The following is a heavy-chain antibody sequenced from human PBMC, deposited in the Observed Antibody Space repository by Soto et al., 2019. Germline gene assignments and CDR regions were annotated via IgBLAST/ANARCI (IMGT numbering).Heavy chain of an antibody. CDR2: INPNCGST. J-gene: IGHJ6*02. D-gene: IGHD1-26*01. V-gene: IGHV1-46*01. CDR3: AMEAIVEGAATAMDV. CDR1: ADTFTSYY. Sequence: GASVKVSCKAPADTFTSYYIHWVRQAPVHGLEWMGIINPNCGSTRFAQTFQGRITMTTDTYTSTVYMELRGLRCEDTAVYYCAMEAIVEGAATAMDVWGQATMLTVSS.